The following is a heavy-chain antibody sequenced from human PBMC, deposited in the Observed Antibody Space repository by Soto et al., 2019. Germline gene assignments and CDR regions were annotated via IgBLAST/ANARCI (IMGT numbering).Heavy chain of an antibody. Sequence: QVQLVQSGAEVKKPGASVKVSCKASGYTFTSYDINWVRQATGQGLEWMGWMNPNSGNTGYAQKFQGRVIMTRNTSISTAYMELSSLRSEDTAVYYCARYYYGSGSYPFDYWGQGTLVTVSS. J-gene: IGHJ4*02. V-gene: IGHV1-8*01. CDR2: MNPNSGNT. D-gene: IGHD3-10*01. CDR3: ARYYYGSGSYPFDY. CDR1: GYTFTSYD.